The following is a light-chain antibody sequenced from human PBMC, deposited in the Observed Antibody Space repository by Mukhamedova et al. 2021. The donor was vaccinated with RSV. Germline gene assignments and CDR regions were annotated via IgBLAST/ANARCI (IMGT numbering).Light chain of an antibody. V-gene: IGLV2-11*01. CDR2: DVS. Sequence: SSDVGGYSYVSWYQQHPGKAPKLMIYDVSKRPSGVPDRFSGSKSGNTASLTISGLQAEDEADYYCCSYAGSYTFDVVFGGGTKLT. CDR1: SSDVGGYSY. CDR3: CSYAGSYTFDVV. J-gene: IGLJ2*01.